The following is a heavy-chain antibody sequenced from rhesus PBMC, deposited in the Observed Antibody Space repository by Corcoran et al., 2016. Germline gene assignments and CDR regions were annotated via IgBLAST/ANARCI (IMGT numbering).Heavy chain of an antibody. J-gene: IGHJ4*01. Sequence: QLQLQESGPGLVKPSETLSLTCAVSGGSISSNYWSWIRQPPGKGLEWIGRISGSGGSTDYNPSLKSRVNMSTDKSKNQFSLKLSSVTAADTAVYYCASGILDCTGSGCYDYWGQGVLVTVSS. CDR1: GGSISSNY. CDR2: ISGSGGST. CDR3: ASGILDCTGSGCYDY. V-gene: IGHV4-173*01. D-gene: IGHD2-21*01.